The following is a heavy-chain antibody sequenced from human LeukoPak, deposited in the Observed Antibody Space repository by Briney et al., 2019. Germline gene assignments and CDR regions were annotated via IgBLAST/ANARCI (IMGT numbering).Heavy chain of an antibody. D-gene: IGHD2-2*01. Sequence: SVTVSCKASEGTFSSYAISWVRQAPGQGLEWMGGIIPIFGTANYAQKFQGRVTITADESTSTAYMELSSLRSEDTAVYYCATHCSSTSCHAGYFDLWGRGTLVTVSS. V-gene: IGHV1-69*13. CDR1: EGTFSSYA. CDR2: IIPIFGTA. CDR3: ATHCSSTSCHAGYFDL. J-gene: IGHJ2*01.